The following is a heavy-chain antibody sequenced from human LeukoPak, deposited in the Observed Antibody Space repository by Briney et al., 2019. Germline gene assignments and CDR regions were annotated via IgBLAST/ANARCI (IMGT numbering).Heavy chain of an antibody. V-gene: IGHV1-2*02. CDR2: VNPNRGDT. D-gene: IGHD2-15*01. CDR1: GYSFSDYF. J-gene: IGHJ4*02. Sequence: ASVKVSCKASGYSFSDYFIYWVRQAPGQRLELMGWVNPNRGDTNYAQKFQGRVSMTRDTSITTVYMELSRLRAEDTALYYCAKGGDGSYYSRADYWGQGTLVTVSS. CDR3: AKGGDGSYYSRADY.